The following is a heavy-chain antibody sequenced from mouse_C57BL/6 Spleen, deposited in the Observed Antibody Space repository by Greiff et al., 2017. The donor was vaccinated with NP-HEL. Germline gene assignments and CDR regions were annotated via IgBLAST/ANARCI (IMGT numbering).Heavy chain of an antibody. CDR2: IYPGSGST. D-gene: IGHD1-1*01. Sequence: VQLQQSGAELVKPGASVKMSCKASGYTFTSYWITWVKQRPGQGLEWIGDIYPGSGSTNYNEKFKSKATLTVDTSSSTAYMQLSSLTSEDSAVYYGARDYYGSSYVGYFDVWGTGTTVTVSS. J-gene: IGHJ1*03. CDR1: GYTFTSYW. CDR3: ARDYYGSSYVGYFDV. V-gene: IGHV1-55*01.